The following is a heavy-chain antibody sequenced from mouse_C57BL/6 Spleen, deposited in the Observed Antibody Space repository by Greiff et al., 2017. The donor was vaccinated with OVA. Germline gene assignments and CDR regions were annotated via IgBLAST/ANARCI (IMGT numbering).Heavy chain of an antibody. J-gene: IGHJ2*01. CDR2: IEPEDGDT. V-gene: IGHV14-1*01. CDR1: GFNIKDYY. CDR3: TTLYYGSSYYFDY. Sequence: EVKLLESGAELVRPGASVKLSCTASGFNIKDYYMHWVKQRPEQGLEWIGRIEPEDGDTEYAPKFQGKATMTADTSSNTAYLQLSSLTSEDTAVYYCTTLYYGSSYYFDYWGQGTTLTVSS. D-gene: IGHD1-1*01.